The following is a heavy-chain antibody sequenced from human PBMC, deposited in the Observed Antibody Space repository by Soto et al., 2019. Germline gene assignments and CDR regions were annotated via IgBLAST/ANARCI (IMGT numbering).Heavy chain of an antibody. D-gene: IGHD3-10*01. CDR3: AIVGSSAEKRGGGMDV. Sequence: QVQLVESGGGVVQPEGSLRVSCAASGFTFNTYGLHWVRQAPGKGLEWVAVISYDGTTKYYADSVKGRFTIARDNSKKVLYLQMNNLRGDDTSGYCCAIVGSSAEKRGGGMDVGGQGTTVTVSS. J-gene: IGHJ6*02. CDR1: GFTFNTYG. CDR2: ISYDGTTK. V-gene: IGHV3-30*03.